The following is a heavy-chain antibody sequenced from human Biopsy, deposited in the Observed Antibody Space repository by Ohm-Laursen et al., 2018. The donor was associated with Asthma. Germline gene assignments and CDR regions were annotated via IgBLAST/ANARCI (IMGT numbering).Heavy chain of an antibody. CDR3: ARDYGGNSGYYYGMDV. CDR2: VSYDGGVA. V-gene: IGHV3-33*08. J-gene: IGHJ6*02. CDR1: GFVFRSHA. D-gene: IGHD4-23*01. Sequence: SLRLSCSAPGFVFRSHAMHWVRQAPGKGLEWVAVVSYDGGVAHYADSMKGRFTISRDNAKSTLYLQMNSLRDEDTAVYYCARDYGGNSGYYYGMDVWGQGTTVTVSS.